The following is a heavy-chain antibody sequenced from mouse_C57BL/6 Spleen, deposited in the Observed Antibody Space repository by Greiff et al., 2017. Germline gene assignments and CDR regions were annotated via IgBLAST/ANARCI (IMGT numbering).Heavy chain of an antibody. CDR1: GFTFSSYA. Sequence: EVKLVESGGGLVKPGGSLKLSCAASGFTFSSYAMSWVRQTPEKRLEWVATISDGGSYTYYPDNVKGRFTISRDNAKNNLYLQMSHLKSEDTAMYYCARDNDYLDYWGQGTTLTVSS. D-gene: IGHD1-3*01. CDR2: ISDGGSYT. CDR3: ARDNDYLDY. V-gene: IGHV5-4*03. J-gene: IGHJ2*01.